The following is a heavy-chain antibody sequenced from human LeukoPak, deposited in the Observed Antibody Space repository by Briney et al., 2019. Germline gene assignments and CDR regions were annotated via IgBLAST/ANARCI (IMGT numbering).Heavy chain of an antibody. V-gene: IGHV4-59*01. CDR3: ATGRTTGRDGYNYDWFDP. Sequence: SETLSLTCTVSGGSISSYYWSWIRRPPGKGLEWIGYIYYSGSTNYNPSLKSRVTISVDTSKNQFSLKLSSVTAADTAVYYCATGRTTGRDGYNYDWFDPWGQGTLVTVSS. CDR1: GGSISSYY. D-gene: IGHD5-24*01. J-gene: IGHJ5*02. CDR2: IYYSGST.